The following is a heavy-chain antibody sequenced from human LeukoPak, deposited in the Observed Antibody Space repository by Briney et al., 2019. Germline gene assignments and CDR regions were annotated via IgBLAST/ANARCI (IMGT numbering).Heavy chain of an antibody. CDR2: ISSSSSYI. J-gene: IGHJ6*04. V-gene: IGHV3-21*01. CDR1: GFTFGDYA. D-gene: IGHD2-15*01. Sequence: PGRSLRLSCTASGFTFGDYAMSWVRQAPGKGLEWVSSISSSSSYIYYADSVKGRFTISRDNAKNSLYLQMNSLRAEDTAVYYCARADSLDVWGKGTTVTVSS. CDR3: ARADSLDV.